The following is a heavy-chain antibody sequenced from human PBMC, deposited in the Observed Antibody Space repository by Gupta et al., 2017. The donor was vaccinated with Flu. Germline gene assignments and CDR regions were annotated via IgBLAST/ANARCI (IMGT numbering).Heavy chain of an antibody. V-gene: IGHV3-13*01. CDR3: ARENRAARHYGGKYYYYGMDV. Sequence: GTAGDTYYPGSVKGRFTISGENAKNSLYLQMNSLRAGDTAVYYCARENRAARHYGGKYYYYGMDVWGQGTTVTVSS. D-gene: IGHD4-17*01. J-gene: IGHJ6*02. CDR2: GTAGDT.